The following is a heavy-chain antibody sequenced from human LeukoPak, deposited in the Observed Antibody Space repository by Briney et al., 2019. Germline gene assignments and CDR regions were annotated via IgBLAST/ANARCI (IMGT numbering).Heavy chain of an antibody. CDR1: GGSISSYY. J-gene: IGHJ4*02. Sequence: SETLSLTCTVSGGSISSYYWSWIRQPPGTGLQWIGDISYSGSTKYNPTLKSRATISADTSKNQFSLKVTSVTAADTAVYYCAREARGSNGYYYNFWGQGSLVTVSS. V-gene: IGHV4-59*01. CDR3: AREARGSNGYYYNF. CDR2: ISYSGST. D-gene: IGHD3-22*01.